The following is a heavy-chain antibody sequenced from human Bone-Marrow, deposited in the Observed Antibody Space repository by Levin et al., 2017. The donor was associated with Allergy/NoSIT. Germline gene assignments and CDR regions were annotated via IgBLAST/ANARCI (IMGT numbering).Heavy chain of an antibody. CDR1: GFSISSSY. CDR3: VRDWGSSNDH. CDR2: IYAGGTT. D-gene: IGHD3-16*01. Sequence: SGGSLRLSCAASGFSISSSYMSWVRQAPGKGLEWVSVIYAGGTTYYADAVKGRFAISRDNSKNTLYLQMNSLRAEDTAVYYCVRDWGSSNDHWGQGTLVTVSS. V-gene: IGHV3-53*01. J-gene: IGHJ4*02.